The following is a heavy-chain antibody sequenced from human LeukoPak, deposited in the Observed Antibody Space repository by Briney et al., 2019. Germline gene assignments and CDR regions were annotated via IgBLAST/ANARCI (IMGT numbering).Heavy chain of an antibody. CDR1: GYTFTSYG. V-gene: IGHV1-18*01. D-gene: IGHD1-26*01. CDR2: ISAYNGNT. J-gene: IGHJ6*03. CDR3: ARGGAEEVYYYYYYMDV. Sequence: ASVKVSCKASGYTFTSYGISWVRQAPGQGLEWMGWISAYNGNTNYAQNFQGRVTMTRDTSITTSYMELNSLRSDDTAMYYCARGGAEEVYYYYYYMDVWGQGTTVTVSS.